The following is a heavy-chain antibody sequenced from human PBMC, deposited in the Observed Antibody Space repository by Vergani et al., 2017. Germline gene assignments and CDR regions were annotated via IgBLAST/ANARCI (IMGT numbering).Heavy chain of an antibody. D-gene: IGHD3-3*01. J-gene: IGHJ2*01. CDR1: GFTFDDYA. V-gene: IGHV3-9*01. Sequence: EVQLVESGGGLVQPGRSLRLSCAASGFTFDDYAMHWVRQAPGRGLEWVSGIDRNYGVKNGNSFEGRFSISRDNAKKAVFLQMNNLRHEDTALYFCVKDNYYDADDPFDLWGRGTLVTVSS. CDR2: IDRNYGVK. CDR3: VKDNYYDADDPFDL.